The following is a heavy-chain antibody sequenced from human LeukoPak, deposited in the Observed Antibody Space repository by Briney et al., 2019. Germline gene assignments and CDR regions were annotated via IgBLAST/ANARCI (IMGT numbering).Heavy chain of an antibody. Sequence: ASVKVSCKASGYTFTSYAMHWVRQAPGQRLEWMGWINAGNGNTKYSQKFQGRVTITRDTSASTAYMELSSLRSEDTAVYYCARGGIAAAPIDNWFDPRGQGTLVTVSS. CDR2: INAGNGNT. CDR3: ARGGIAAAPIDNWFDP. CDR1: GYTFTSYA. J-gene: IGHJ5*02. D-gene: IGHD6-13*01. V-gene: IGHV1-3*01.